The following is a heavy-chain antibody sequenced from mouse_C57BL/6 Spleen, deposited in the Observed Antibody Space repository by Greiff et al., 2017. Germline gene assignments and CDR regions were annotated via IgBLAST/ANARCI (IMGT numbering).Heavy chain of an antibody. CDR2: IHPNSGST. D-gene: IGHD2-3*01. Sequence: QVQLQQPGAELVKPGASVKLSCKASGYTFTSYWMHWVKQRPGQGLEWIGMIHPNSGSTNYNEKFKSKATLTVDKSSSTAYMQLSSLTAEDSAVYYCARVSYDGYFLYYFDDCGQGTTLTVSS. CDR3: ARVSYDGYFLYYFDD. CDR1: GYTFTSYW. V-gene: IGHV1-64*01. J-gene: IGHJ2*01.